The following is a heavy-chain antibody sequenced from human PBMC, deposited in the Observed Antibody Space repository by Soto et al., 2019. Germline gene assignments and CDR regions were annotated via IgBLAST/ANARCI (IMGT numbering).Heavy chain of an antibody. CDR2: ISYDGSNK. J-gene: IGHJ6*02. CDR1: GFTFSSYG. CDR3: AKRWGDDSLYGMDV. V-gene: IGHV3-30*18. D-gene: IGHD3-10*01. Sequence: QVQLVESGGGVVQPGRSLRLSCAASGFTFSSYGMHWVRQAPGKGLEWVAVISYDGSNKYYADSVKGRFTISRDNSKNTLYLQMNSLRAEDTAVYYCAKRWGDDSLYGMDVWGQGTTVTVSS.